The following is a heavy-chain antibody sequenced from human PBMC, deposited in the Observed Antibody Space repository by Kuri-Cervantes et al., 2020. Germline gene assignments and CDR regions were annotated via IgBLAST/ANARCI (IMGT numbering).Heavy chain of an antibody. J-gene: IGHJ4*02. CDR1: GFTFSSYA. CDR3: ARDPQPITSSGWYGY. Sequence: GGSLRLSCAASGFTFSSYAMHWVRQAPGKGLEWVAVISYDGSNKYYADSVKGRFTISRDNSKNTLYLQMNSLRAEDTAVYYCARDPQPITSSGWYGYWGQGTLVTVSS. CDR2: ISYDGSNK. D-gene: IGHD6-19*01. V-gene: IGHV3-30-3*01.